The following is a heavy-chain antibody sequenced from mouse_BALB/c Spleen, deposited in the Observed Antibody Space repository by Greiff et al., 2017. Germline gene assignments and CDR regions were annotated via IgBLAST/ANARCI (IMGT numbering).Heavy chain of an antibody. CDR3: AREGVTPAWFAY. CDR1: GFTFTDYY. D-gene: IGHD2-2*01. CDR2: IRNKANGYTT. Sequence: EVMLVESGGGLVQPGGSLRLSCATSGFTFTDYYMSWVRQPPGKALEWLGFIRNKANGYTTEYSASVKGRFTISRDNSQSILYLQMNTLRAEDSATYYCAREGVTPAWFAYWGQGTLVTVSA. V-gene: IGHV7-3*02. J-gene: IGHJ3*01.